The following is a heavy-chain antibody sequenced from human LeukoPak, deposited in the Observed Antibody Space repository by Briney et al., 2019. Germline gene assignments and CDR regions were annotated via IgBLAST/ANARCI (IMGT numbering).Heavy chain of an antibody. V-gene: IGHV4-34*01. CDR1: GGSFSGYY. D-gene: IGHD4-17*01. J-gene: IGHJ5*02. Sequence: PSETLSLTCAVYGGSFSGYYWSWIRQPPGKGLEWIGEINHSGSTNYNPSLKSRVTISVDTSKNQFSLKLSSETAADTAVYYCARGLNMTTVTTLTWGQGTLVSVS. CDR3: ARGLNMTTVTTLT. CDR2: INHSGST.